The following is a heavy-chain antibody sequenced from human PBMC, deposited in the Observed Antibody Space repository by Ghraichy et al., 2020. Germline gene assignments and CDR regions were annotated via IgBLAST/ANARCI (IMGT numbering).Heavy chain of an antibody. CDR1: GFTFSSYA. V-gene: IGHV3-23*01. D-gene: IGHD2-2*02. CDR2: IRAGDGAT. Sequence: GSLRLSCAASGFTFSSYAMSWVRQAPGKGLEWVSGIRAGDGATYYADSVKGRFAISRDNSKNTLSLQMNSLRAEDTAVYYCAKPGRGCDSTSCYNYFDCWGQGSLVTVSS. CDR3: AKPGRGCDSTSCYNYFDC. J-gene: IGHJ4*02.